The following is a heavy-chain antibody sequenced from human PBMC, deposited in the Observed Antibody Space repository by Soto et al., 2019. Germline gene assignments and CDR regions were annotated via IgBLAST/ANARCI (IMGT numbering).Heavy chain of an antibody. CDR1: GYSFTSYW. Sequence: PGESLKISCQGSGYSFTSYWISWVRQMPGKGLEWMGRIDPSDSYTNYSPSFQGHATISADKSISTAYLQWSSLKASDTAMYYCARPNCTNGACYYGNFDYWGQGTLVTVSS. D-gene: IGHD2-8*01. V-gene: IGHV5-10-1*01. J-gene: IGHJ4*02. CDR2: IDPSDSYT. CDR3: ARPNCTNGACYYGNFDY.